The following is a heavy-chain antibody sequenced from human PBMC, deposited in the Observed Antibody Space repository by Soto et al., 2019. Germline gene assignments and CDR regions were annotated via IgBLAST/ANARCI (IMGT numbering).Heavy chain of an antibody. J-gene: IGHJ4*02. Sequence: QVQLQQWGAGRLKPSETLSLTCAVNGGSLSGYYWSWIRQPPGKGLEWIGAIKDGGSTNYSPSLKRRRAISTDTSNNQLSIRLKSVTAADTAVYYCARGQEGVVATHWDQGTLVTVSS. CDR3: ARGQEGVVATH. D-gene: IGHD5-12*01. CDR2: IKDGGST. CDR1: GGSLSGYY. V-gene: IGHV4-34*01.